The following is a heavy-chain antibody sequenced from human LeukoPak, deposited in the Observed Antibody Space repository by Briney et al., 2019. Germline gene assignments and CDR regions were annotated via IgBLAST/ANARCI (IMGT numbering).Heavy chain of an antibody. V-gene: IGHV5-51*01. D-gene: IGHD5-18*01. CDR3: ARQAFCYGQPDYYFDY. Sequence: GESLKISCKGSGYSFTSYWIGWVCQMPGKGLEWMGIIYPGDSDTRYSPSFQGQVTISADKSISTAYLQWSSLKASDTAMYYCARQAFCYGQPDYYFDYWGQGTLVTVSS. J-gene: IGHJ4*02. CDR2: IYPGDSDT. CDR1: GYSFTSYW.